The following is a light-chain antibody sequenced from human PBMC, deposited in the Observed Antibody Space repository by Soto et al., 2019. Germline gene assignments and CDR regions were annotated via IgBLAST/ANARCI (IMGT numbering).Light chain of an antibody. V-gene: IGLV2-8*01. CDR2: EVT. J-gene: IGLJ2*01. CDR3: SSYAETHNLV. CDR1: GSDVASYDY. Sequence: QSALTQPPSASASPGQSVTISCTGTGSDVASYDYVSWYQQHPGKAPKLIIYEVTKRPSGVPDRFSASKSGTTASLTVSGLQAEDEADYYCSSYAETHNLVFGGGTKVTVL.